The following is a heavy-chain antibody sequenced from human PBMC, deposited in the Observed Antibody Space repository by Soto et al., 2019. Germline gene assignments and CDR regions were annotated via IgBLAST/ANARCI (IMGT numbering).Heavy chain of an antibody. V-gene: IGHV5-10-1*01. CDR3: TRRASSSFYHFDF. J-gene: IGHJ4*02. CDR1: EYSFTAYW. D-gene: IGHD2-2*01. Sequence: GESLKISCQASEYSFTAYWITWVRQMPGKGLEWMATIDPSASYVDYSPSFRGNVTFSVDRSITTIYLQWNSLKASDSAMYFCTRRASSSFYHFDFWGQGALVTVSS. CDR2: IDPSASYV.